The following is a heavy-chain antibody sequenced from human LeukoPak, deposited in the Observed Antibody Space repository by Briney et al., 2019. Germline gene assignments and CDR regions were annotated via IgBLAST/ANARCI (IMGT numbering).Heavy chain of an antibody. CDR3: ASASGSYYTLPYYFDY. D-gene: IGHD3-10*01. J-gene: IGHJ4*02. CDR2: IYYSGST. V-gene: IGHV4-59*12. Sequence: SETLSLTCTVSGGSISSYYWSWIRQPPGKGLEWIGYIYYSGSTYYNPSLKSRVTISVDTSKNQFSLELSSVTAADTAVYHCASASGSYYTLPYYFDYWGQGTLVTVSS. CDR1: GGSISSYY.